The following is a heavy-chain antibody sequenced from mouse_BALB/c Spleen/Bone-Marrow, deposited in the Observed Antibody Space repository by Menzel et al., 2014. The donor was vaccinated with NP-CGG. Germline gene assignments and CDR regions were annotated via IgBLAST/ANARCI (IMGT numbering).Heavy chain of an antibody. CDR3: TTGFAY. V-gene: IGHV6-6*02. CDR1: GFTFSNYW. CDR2: IRLKSNNYAT. Sequence: VQLKESGGGLVQPGRSMKLSCVASGFTFSNYWMNWVRQSPEKGLEWVAEIRLKSNNYATHYAESVRGRFTISRDDSKSSVYLQMNNLRAEDTGIDYCTTGFAYWGQGTLVTVSA. J-gene: IGHJ3*01.